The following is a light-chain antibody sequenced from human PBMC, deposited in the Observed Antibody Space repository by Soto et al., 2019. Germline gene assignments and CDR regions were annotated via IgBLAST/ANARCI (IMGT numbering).Light chain of an antibody. CDR2: DAS. CDR1: QVISYY. J-gene: IGKJ3*01. V-gene: IGKV1-27*01. CDR3: QEDNGEFA. Sequence: DIQMTQSPSSLSASVGDRVTITCRASQVISYYLAWYQQKPGKGPKLLIYDASTLQSGVPSRFSGSGSGTDFTLTISSLQPEAVATYYCQEDNGEFAFGPGTRVDV.